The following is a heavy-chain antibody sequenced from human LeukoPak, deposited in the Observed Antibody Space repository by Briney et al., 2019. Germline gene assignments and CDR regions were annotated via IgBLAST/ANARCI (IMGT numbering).Heavy chain of an antibody. Sequence: GGSLRLSCAASGLSFSYYTVTWVRQAPGRGLEWVSSTSSVRNYKSYADSMRGRFTISRDNAKSTLYLQMNSLRVEDTAVYYCAAFYDSETTTYSGFEFWGQGTLVTVSS. CDR2: TSSVRNYK. CDR1: GLSFSYYT. CDR3: AAFYDSETTTYSGFEF. V-gene: IGHV3-21*06. J-gene: IGHJ4*02. D-gene: IGHD2/OR15-2a*01.